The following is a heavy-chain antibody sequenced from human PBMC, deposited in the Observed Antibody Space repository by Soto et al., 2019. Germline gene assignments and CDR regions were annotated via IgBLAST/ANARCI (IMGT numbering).Heavy chain of an antibody. D-gene: IGHD6-13*01. CDR3: AKEGFAAGTYFDS. J-gene: IGHJ4*02. V-gene: IGHV3-23*01. CDR1: GFIFSTHA. Sequence: PGGSLILSCAASGFIFSTHAITWVRKAPGKGLEWVSSITGSGGSTYYADSVKGRFTISRDNSKNTLYLQMNSLIAEDTAVFYCAKEGFAAGTYFDSWVQGTLVTVSS. CDR2: ITGSGGST.